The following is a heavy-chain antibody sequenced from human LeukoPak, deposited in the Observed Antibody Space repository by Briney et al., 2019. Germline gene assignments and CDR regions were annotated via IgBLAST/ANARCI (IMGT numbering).Heavy chain of an antibody. CDR3: SPAIIGY. CDR2: IISSSSYI. J-gene: IGHJ4*02. Sequence: GGSLRLSCAASGFTFSRYTMNWVRQAPGKGLEWVSSIISSSSYIYYADSVKGRFTISRDNSKNTLYLQMNSLRAEDTAVYYSSPAIIGYWGQGTLVTVSS. V-gene: IGHV3-21*01. D-gene: IGHD2-21*02. CDR1: GFTFSRYT.